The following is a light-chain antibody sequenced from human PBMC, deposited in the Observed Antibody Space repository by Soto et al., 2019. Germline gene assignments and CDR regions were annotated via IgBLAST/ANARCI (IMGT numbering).Light chain of an antibody. J-gene: IGKJ5*01. V-gene: IGKV3-11*01. Sequence: VLKQSTATLSLSPGESATFSCRASQSIHTSLAWYQQKSGKPPRLVIYDSTLRANGVPDRFGGSRSGTEFTLTINSLEPEDFAVYYCQQRNVWPPITFGQGTRLEI. CDR1: QSIHTS. CDR2: DST. CDR3: QQRNVWPPIT.